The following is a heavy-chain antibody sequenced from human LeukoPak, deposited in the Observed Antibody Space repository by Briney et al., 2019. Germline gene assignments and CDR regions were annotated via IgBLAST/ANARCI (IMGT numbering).Heavy chain of an antibody. CDR1: GFTFSSYT. Sequence: PVGSLRLSCAASGFTFSSYTIHWVRQPPGKGLEWVAVISFDGSNKYYADSVKGRFTISRDNSKSTLYLQMNSLRAEDTAVYYCAREELGSSLGFDPWGQGTLVTVSS. CDR2: ISFDGSNK. J-gene: IGHJ5*02. D-gene: IGHD3-16*01. V-gene: IGHV3-30-3*01. CDR3: AREELGSSLGFDP.